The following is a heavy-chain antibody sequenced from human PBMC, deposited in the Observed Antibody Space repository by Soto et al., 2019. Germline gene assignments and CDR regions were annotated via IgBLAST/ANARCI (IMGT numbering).Heavy chain of an antibody. J-gene: IGHJ1*01. CDR1: GFTFSSYW. Sequence: EVQLVASGGGLVQPGGSLRLSCAASGFTFSSYWMSWVRQAPGKGLAWVANIKQDGSEKYYVDSVKGRFTISRDNAKNSLYLQMNSLRAEDTAVYYCARDFVDYYGSGSYPEYFQHWGQGTLVTVSS. V-gene: IGHV3-7*03. CDR3: ARDFVDYYGSGSYPEYFQH. D-gene: IGHD3-10*01. CDR2: IKQDGSEK.